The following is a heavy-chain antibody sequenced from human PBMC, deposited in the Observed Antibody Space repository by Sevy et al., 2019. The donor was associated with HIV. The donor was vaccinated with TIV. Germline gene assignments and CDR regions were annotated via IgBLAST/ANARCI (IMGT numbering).Heavy chain of an antibody. D-gene: IGHD6-6*01. CDR2: ISSSSSYI. CDR3: ARPRLGRTDAFDI. CDR1: GFTLSSYS. V-gene: IGHV3-21*01. Sequence: GGSLRLSCAASGFTLSSYSMNWVRQAPGKGLEWVSSISSSSSYIYYAHSVKGRFTISRDNAKNSLYLQMNSLRAEDTAVYYCARPRLGRTDAFDIWGQGTMVTVSS. J-gene: IGHJ3*02.